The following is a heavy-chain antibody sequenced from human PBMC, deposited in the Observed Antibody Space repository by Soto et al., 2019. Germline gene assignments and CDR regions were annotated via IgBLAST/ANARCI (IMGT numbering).Heavy chain of an antibody. J-gene: IGHJ4*02. V-gene: IGHV3-72*01. Sequence: GGSLRLSCAASGFTFSDHYMDWVRQAPGKGLEWVGRTRNKANSYTTEYAASVKGRFTISRDDSKNSLYLQMNSLKTEDTAVYYCPRGPVLRYFDWPYYFDYWGQGTLVTVSS. CDR3: PRGPVLRYFDWPYYFDY. CDR2: TRNKANSYTT. CDR1: GFTFSDHY. D-gene: IGHD3-9*01.